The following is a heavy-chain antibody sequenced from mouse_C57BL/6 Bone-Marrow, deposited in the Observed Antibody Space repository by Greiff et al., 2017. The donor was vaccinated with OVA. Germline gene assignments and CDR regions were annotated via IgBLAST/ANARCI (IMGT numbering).Heavy chain of an antibody. V-gene: IGHV5-4*03. J-gene: IGHJ4*01. Sequence: EVKLVESGGGLVKPGGSLKLSCAASGFTFSSYAMSWVRQTPEKRLEWVATISDGGSYTYYPDNVKGRFTISRDNAKNNLYLQMSHLKSEDTAMYYCANYYGSSYVAMDYWGQGTSVTVSS. CDR3: ANYYGSSYVAMDY. D-gene: IGHD1-1*01. CDR2: ISDGGSYT. CDR1: GFTFSSYA.